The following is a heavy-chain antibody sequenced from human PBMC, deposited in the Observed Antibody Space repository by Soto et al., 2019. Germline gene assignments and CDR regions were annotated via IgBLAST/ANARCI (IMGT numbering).Heavy chain of an antibody. V-gene: IGHV3-30-3*01. D-gene: IGHD2-21*02. CDR2: ISYDGSNK. CDR3: ARDFLVVTASFFDY. CDR1: GFTFSSYA. J-gene: IGHJ4*02. Sequence: QVQLVESGGGVVQPGRSLRLSCAASGFTFSSYAMHWVRQAPGKGLEWVAVISYDGSNKYYADSVKGRFTISRDNSKNTLYLQMNSLRAEDTAVYYCARDFLVVTASFFDYWGRGTLVTVSS.